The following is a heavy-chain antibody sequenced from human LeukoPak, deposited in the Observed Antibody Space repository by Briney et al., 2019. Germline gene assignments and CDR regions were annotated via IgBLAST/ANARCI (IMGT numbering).Heavy chain of an antibody. J-gene: IGHJ4*02. Sequence: GGSLRLSCAASGFTVSSNYMSWVRQAPGKGLEWVANIKQDGSEKYYVDSVKGRFTISRDNAKNSLYLQMNSLRAEDTAVYYCARDYAEYCGGDCYSGFDYWGQGTLVTVSS. D-gene: IGHD2-21*02. V-gene: IGHV3-7*01. CDR1: GFTVSSNY. CDR2: IKQDGSEK. CDR3: ARDYAEYCGGDCYSGFDY.